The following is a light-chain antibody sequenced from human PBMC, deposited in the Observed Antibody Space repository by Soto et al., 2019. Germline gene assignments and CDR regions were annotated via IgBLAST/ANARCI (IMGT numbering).Light chain of an antibody. V-gene: IGLV2-18*02. CDR2: EVS. Sequence: QSALTQPPSVSGSPGHSVAISCTGTSSDVGSYNRVSWYQQPPGAAPKLLIYEVSNRPSGVPDRFSGSKSGNTASLTISGLQAGDEADYYCNSYTGSSTYVFGTGTKVTVL. CDR1: SSDVGSYNR. CDR3: NSYTGSSTYV. J-gene: IGLJ1*01.